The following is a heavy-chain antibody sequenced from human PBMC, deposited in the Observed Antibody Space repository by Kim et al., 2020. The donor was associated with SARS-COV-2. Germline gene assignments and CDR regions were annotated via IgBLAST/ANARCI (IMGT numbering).Heavy chain of an antibody. J-gene: IGHJ4*02. D-gene: IGHD3-22*01. Sequence: SETLSLTCTVSGGSISNPSFYWGWVRQPPGEGLEWIASIYYTGRTYYNPSLQSRVTIFVDTSKNLFSLEMTSVTAADTAVYYCARIHLSGSVYSGGDYWGQGTLVTVSS. V-gene: IGHV4-39*01. CDR2: IYYTGRT. CDR1: GGSISNPSFY. CDR3: ARIHLSGSVYSGGDY.